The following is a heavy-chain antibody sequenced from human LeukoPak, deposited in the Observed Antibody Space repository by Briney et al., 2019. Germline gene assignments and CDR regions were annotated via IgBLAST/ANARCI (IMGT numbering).Heavy chain of an antibody. CDR3: AKEGRAIYYYDSSGYYGVYFDY. D-gene: IGHD3-22*01. J-gene: IGHJ4*02. Sequence: LSLTCAVSGYSISSGYHWGWIRQPPGKGLEWVSGISWNSGSIGYADSVKGRFTISRDNAKNSLYLQMNSLRAEDMALYYCAKEGRAIYYYDSSGYYGVYFDYWGQGTLVTVSS. V-gene: IGHV3-9*03. CDR1: GYSISSGYH. CDR2: ISWNSGSI.